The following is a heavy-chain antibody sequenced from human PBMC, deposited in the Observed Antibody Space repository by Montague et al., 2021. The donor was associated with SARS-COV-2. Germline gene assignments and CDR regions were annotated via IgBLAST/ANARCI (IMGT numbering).Heavy chain of an antibody. J-gene: IGHJ4*02. CDR3: ARRLGGSGWLDY. CDR1: GGSISSGSYY. Sequence: SETLSLTCTVAGGSISSGSYYWGWIRQPPGKGLEWIGNIHSSGSTYYKSRVTISVDTSKNQFSLEVTSVTAADTAVYYCARRLGGSGWLDYWGQGTLVTVSP. D-gene: IGHD6-25*01. V-gene: IGHV4-39*01. CDR2: IHSSGST.